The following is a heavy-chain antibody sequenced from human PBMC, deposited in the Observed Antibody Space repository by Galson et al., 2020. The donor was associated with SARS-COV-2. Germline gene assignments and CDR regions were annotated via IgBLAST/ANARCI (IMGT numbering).Heavy chain of an antibody. Sequence: ASVKVSCKASGYTFTSYGISWVRQAPGQRLEWMGWISAYNGNTNYAQKLQGRVTMTTDTSTSTAYMELRSLRSDDTAVYYCARDEGISADGALESNAFDIWGQGTMVTVSS. CDR2: ISAYNGNT. CDR3: ARDEGISADGALESNAFDI. V-gene: IGHV1-18*01. J-gene: IGHJ3*02. CDR1: GYTFTSYG.